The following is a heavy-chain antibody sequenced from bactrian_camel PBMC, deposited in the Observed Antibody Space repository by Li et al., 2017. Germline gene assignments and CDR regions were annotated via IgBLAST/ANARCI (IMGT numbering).Heavy chain of an antibody. Sequence: VQLVESGGGSVQPGGSLRLSCVVSKDTIGSYCMGWYRQALGKERELVSRIGYDGTTTYADSVKGRFTISQNSAANVLYLEMNSLRTEDTATYFCQYLEGWVRGVCDTYWGQGTQVTV. CDR1: KDTIGSYC. D-gene: IGHD5*01. CDR2: IGYDGTT. V-gene: IGHV3S55*01. J-gene: IGHJ4*01. CDR3: QYLEGWVRGVCDTY.